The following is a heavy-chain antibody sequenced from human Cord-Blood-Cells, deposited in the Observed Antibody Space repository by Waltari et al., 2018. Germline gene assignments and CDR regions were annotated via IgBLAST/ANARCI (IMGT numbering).Heavy chain of an antibody. CDR1: GYTFTSYD. CDR2: RNPNSGNT. V-gene: IGHV1-8*01. J-gene: IGHJ5*02. Sequence: QVQLVQSGAEVKKPGASVKVSCKASGYTFTSYDINWGRQANGQGLEWMGWRNPNSGNTGYAQKFQGRVTMTRNTSISTAYMELSSLRSEDTAVYYCARGRVGTNWFDPWGQGTLVTVSS. CDR3: ARGRVGTNWFDP. D-gene: IGHD1-1*01.